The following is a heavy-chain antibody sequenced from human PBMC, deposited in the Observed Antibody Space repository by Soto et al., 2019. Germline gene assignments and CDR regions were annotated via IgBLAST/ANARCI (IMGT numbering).Heavy chain of an antibody. CDR3: ARDLWVEPELYYYGMDV. Sequence: LSLTCTVSGDSISSADYYWSWIRQTPGKGLEWIGHIFYSGTTYYNPSLKSRLTISVDTSKNHSSLRLTSVTAADTAVYYCARDLWVEPELYYYGMDVWGQGTTVTVSS. D-gene: IGHD1-1*01. CDR1: GDSISSADYY. J-gene: IGHJ6*02. CDR2: IFYSGTT. V-gene: IGHV4-30-4*01.